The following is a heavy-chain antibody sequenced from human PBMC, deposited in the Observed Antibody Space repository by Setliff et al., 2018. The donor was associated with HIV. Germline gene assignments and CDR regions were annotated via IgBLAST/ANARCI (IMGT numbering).Heavy chain of an antibody. D-gene: IGHD6-6*01. Sequence: LRLSCAASGFSVSDDWMSWVRQTPGKRLEWVARLRSKIDGGTTEYAAPVKGRFTISRDDSINTLYLQMNSLKTEDTAVYFCTAVGSLAGRRPELNWGRGTLVTVSS. J-gene: IGHJ4*02. CDR3: TAVGSLAGRRPELN. CDR2: LRSKIDGGTT. V-gene: IGHV3-15*01. CDR1: GFSVSDDW.